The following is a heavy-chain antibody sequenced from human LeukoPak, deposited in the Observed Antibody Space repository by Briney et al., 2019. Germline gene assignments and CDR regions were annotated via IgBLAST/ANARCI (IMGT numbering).Heavy chain of an antibody. CDR1: GGSISSSSYY. CDR3: AREGAGSVHAFDI. Sequence: PSETLSLTCTASGGSISSSSYYWGWIRQPPGKGLEWIGTIYYSGSTYYNPSLKSRVTISVGTSKNQFSLKLSSVTAADTAVYYCAREGAGSVHAFDIWGQGTLVTVSS. V-gene: IGHV4-39*07. CDR2: IYYSGST. D-gene: IGHD1-26*01. J-gene: IGHJ3*02.